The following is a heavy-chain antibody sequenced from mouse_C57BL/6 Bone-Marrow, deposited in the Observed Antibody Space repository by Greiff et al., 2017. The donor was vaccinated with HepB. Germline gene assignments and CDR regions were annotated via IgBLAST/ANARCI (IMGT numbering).Heavy chain of an antibody. Sequence: EVQLQQSGPELVKPGASVKISCKASGYTFTDYYMNWVKQSHGKSLEWIGDINPNNGGTSYNQKCKGKATLTVDKSSSTGYMELRSVTSEDSAVYYCAREYYYGSAWGQGTTLTVSS. CDR3: AREYYYGSA. CDR1: GYTFTDYY. V-gene: IGHV1-26*01. J-gene: IGHJ2*01. CDR2: INPNNGGT. D-gene: IGHD1-1*01.